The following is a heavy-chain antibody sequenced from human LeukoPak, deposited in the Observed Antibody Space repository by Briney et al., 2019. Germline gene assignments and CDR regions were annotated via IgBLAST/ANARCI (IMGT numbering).Heavy chain of an antibody. CDR3: SGSQNPADY. CDR2: INTSGGST. J-gene: IGHJ4*02. CDR1: GYTFTGYY. D-gene: IGHD3-10*01. Sequence: ASVKVSCKASGYTFTGYYMHWVRQAPGQGLEWMGIINTSGGSTTYTQKFQGRVTMTRDTSTSTVYMELSRLTSEDTAVYYTSGSQNPADYWGQGTLVTVSS. V-gene: IGHV1-46*01.